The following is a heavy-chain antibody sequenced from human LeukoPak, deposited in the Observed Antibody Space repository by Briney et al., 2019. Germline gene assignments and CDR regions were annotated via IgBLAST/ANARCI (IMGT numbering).Heavy chain of an antibody. CDR1: GYTFTSYG. Sequence: GASVKVSCKASGYTFTSYGISWVRQAPGQGLEWMGWTSAYNGNTNYAQKLQGRVTMTTDTSTSTAYMELRSLRSDDTAVYYCARDRGPHCSSTSCYAFYYYYGMDVWGQGTTVTVSS. CDR3: ARDRGPHCSSTSCYAFYYYYGMDV. V-gene: IGHV1-18*01. CDR2: TSAYNGNT. J-gene: IGHJ6*02. D-gene: IGHD2-2*01.